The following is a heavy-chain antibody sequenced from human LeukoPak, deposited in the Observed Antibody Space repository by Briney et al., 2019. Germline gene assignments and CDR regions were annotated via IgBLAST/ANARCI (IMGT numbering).Heavy chain of an antibody. J-gene: IGHJ4*02. V-gene: IGHV3-49*04. CDR3: TRRGIYFDY. D-gene: IGHD3-16*01. Sequence: GRPLRLSCAASGFTFSNYGMHWVRQAPGKGLEWVSFIRSKAYGATTEYAASVRGRFTISRDDYKSIAYLQMNSLKTEDAAVYYCTRRGIYFDYWGQGTLVTVSS. CDR1: GFTFSNYG. CDR2: IRSKAYGATT.